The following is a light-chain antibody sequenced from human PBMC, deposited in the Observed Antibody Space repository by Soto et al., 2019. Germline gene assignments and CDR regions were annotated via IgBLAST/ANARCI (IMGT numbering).Light chain of an antibody. Sequence: QSVLTQPASASGTPGQRVTISCSGSSSNIGSNTVNWYQQLHGTAPKLLIYSNNQRPSGVPDRFSGSKSGTSASLAISGLQSEDEADYYCAAWDDSLSGYVFGTGTKLTVL. V-gene: IGLV1-44*01. CDR3: AAWDDSLSGYV. J-gene: IGLJ1*01. CDR1: SSNIGSNT. CDR2: SNN.